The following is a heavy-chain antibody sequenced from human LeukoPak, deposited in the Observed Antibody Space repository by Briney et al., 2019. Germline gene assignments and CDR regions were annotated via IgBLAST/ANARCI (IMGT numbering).Heavy chain of an antibody. CDR1: GVSISSSSYY. CDR3: ARHISHYYYYYMDV. J-gene: IGHJ6*03. CDR2: IYYSGST. Sequence: KPSETLSLTCTVSGVSISSSSYYWGWIRQPPGKGLEWIGSIYYSGSTYYNPSLKSRVTISVDTSKNQFSLKLSSVTAADTAVYYCARHISHYYYYYMDVWGKGTTVTISS. V-gene: IGHV4-39*01.